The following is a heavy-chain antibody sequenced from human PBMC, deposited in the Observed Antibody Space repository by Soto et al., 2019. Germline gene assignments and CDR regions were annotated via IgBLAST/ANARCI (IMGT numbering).Heavy chain of an antibody. CDR1: GFTFSSYS. J-gene: IGHJ5*02. D-gene: IGHD6-13*01. Sequence: PGGSLRLSCAASGFTFSSYSMNWVRQAPGKGLEWVSSISSSSSYIYYADSVKGRFTISRDNAKNSLYLQMNSLRAEDTAVYYCARAYSSSWYLNWFDPWGQGTLVTVSS. CDR3: ARAYSSSWYLNWFDP. CDR2: ISSSSSYI. V-gene: IGHV3-21*01.